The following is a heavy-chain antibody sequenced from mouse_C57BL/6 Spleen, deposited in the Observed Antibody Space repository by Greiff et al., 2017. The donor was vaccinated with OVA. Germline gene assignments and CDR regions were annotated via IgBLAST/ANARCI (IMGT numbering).Heavy chain of an antibody. CDR1: GYTFTSYW. Sequence: QVQLQQPGAELVMPGASVKLSCKASGYTFTSYWMHWVKQRPGQGLEWIGELDPSDSYTNYNQKFKGKSTLTVDKSSSTAYMQLSSLSSEDSAVYYGARYLSRQLRLRFAYWGEGTLVTVSA. J-gene: IGHJ3*01. V-gene: IGHV1-69*01. D-gene: IGHD3-2*02. CDR2: LDPSDSYT. CDR3: ARYLSRQLRLRFAY.